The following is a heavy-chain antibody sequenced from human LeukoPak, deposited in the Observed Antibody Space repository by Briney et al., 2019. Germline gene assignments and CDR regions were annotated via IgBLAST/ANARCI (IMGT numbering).Heavy chain of an antibody. J-gene: IGHJ4*02. CDR2: INPNSGGT. D-gene: IGHD2-2*01. V-gene: IGHV1-2*02. Sequence: ASVKVSCKASGYTFTGCYMHWVRQAPGQGLEWMGWINPNSGGTNYAQKFQGRVTMTRDTSISTAYMELSRLRSDDTAVYYCARVSCSSTSCSTKLPFDYWGQGTLVTVSS. CDR3: ARVSCSSTSCSTKLPFDY. CDR1: GYTFTGCY.